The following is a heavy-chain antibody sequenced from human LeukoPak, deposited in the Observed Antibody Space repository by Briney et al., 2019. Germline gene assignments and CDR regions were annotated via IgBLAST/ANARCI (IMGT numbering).Heavy chain of an antibody. V-gene: IGHV3-74*01. Sequence: GGSLRLSCAGSGFTLSSYWIHWVRQAPGKGLVWVSLIRRDGTKSFAASVQGRFTISSDNARNTLYLQMNSLGAEDTAVYYCARDAGQATPFDYWGPGTLVTVSS. J-gene: IGHJ4*02. CDR2: IRRDGTK. CDR1: GFTLSSYW. CDR3: ARDAGQATPFDY. D-gene: IGHD2-15*01.